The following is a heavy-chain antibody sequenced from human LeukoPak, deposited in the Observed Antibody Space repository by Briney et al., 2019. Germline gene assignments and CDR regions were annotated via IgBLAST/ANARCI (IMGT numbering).Heavy chain of an antibody. Sequence: SQTLSLTCTVSGCSISSGSYYWSWIRQPAGKGLEWIGRIYTSGSTNYNPSLKSRVTISVDTSKNQFSLKLSSVTAADTAVYYCARGPGAMIFLRSWGQGTLVTVSS. CDR3: ARGPGAMIFLRS. V-gene: IGHV4-61*02. CDR2: IYTSGST. CDR1: GCSISSGSYY. J-gene: IGHJ5*02. D-gene: IGHD3-22*01.